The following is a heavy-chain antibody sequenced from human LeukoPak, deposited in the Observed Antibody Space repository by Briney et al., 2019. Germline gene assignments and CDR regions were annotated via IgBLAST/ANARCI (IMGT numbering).Heavy chain of an antibody. CDR1: GYTFTTYW. V-gene: IGHV5-51*01. Sequence: GESLKISCQASGYTFTTYWIGWVRQLPGKGLECMGIIYPDDSDTTYSPSFQGQVTISADKSFSTAYLQWSSLKASDTAIYYCARLGGDTYYFGSASYPNWYFDLWGRGTLVTVSS. CDR3: ARLGGDTYYFGSASYPNWYFDL. CDR2: IYPDDSDT. D-gene: IGHD3-10*01. J-gene: IGHJ2*01.